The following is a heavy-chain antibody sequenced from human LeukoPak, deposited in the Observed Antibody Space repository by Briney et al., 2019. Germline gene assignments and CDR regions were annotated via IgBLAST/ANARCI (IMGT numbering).Heavy chain of an antibody. D-gene: IGHD1-1*01. V-gene: IGHV5-51*01. CDR1: GYSFINYW. Sequence: GESLKISRKASGYSFINYWIGWVRQMPGKGLEWMGIIYPGDSDTKYSPSFQGQVTISADKSISTAYLQWSSLKASDTAMYYCARGGNWFYYYYYMDVWGKGTTVTVSS. CDR3: ARGGNWFYYYYYMDV. CDR2: IYPGDSDT. J-gene: IGHJ6*03.